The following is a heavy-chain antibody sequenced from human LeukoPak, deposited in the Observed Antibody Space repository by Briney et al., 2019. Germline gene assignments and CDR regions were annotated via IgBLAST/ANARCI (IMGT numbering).Heavy chain of an antibody. Sequence: PGGSLRLSCTASGFTVSSDYMSWVRQAPGKGLEWVSVVYSGGNTYYADSVKGRSTISRDNSKNTLYLQTNSLRAEDTAVYYCAREPPGGGFDYWGQGTLVTVSS. D-gene: IGHD3-16*01. J-gene: IGHJ4*02. CDR3: AREPPGGGFDY. CDR1: GFTVSSDY. CDR2: VYSGGNT. V-gene: IGHV3-66*01.